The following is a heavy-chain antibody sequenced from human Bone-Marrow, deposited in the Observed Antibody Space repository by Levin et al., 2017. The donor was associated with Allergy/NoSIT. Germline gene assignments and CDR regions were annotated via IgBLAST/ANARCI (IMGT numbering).Heavy chain of an antibody. Sequence: GESLKISCKASGYTFTSYDINWVRQATGQGLEWMGWMNPNSGNTGYAQKFQGRVTMTRNTSISTAYMELSSLRSEDTAVYYCARMFSGRNEQLSMYYYYYYGMDVWGQGTTVTVSS. D-gene: IGHD6-13*01. CDR3: ARMFSGRNEQLSMYYYYYYGMDV. CDR1: GYTFTSYD. CDR2: MNPNSGNT. J-gene: IGHJ6*02. V-gene: IGHV1-8*01.